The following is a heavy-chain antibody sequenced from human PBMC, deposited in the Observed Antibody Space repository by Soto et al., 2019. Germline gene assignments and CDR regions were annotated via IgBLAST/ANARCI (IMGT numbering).Heavy chain of an antibody. CDR2: IHYTGNT. V-gene: IGHV4-59*01. J-gene: IGHJ2*01. D-gene: IGHD2-2*01. Sequence: QVQLQESGPGLVKPSETLSLTCTVSGDSISSYYWSWIRQPPGKGLEWIGYIHYTGNTNHNPSLKSRVTISVDTSKNQFSLKLSAVTAADTAVHYCARDRTSVNWYFDLWGRGTLVSVSS. CDR1: GDSISSYY. CDR3: ARDRTSVNWYFDL.